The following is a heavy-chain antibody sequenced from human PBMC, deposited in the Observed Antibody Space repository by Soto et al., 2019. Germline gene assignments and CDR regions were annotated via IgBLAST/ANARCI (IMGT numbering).Heavy chain of an antibody. CDR2: IKSKTDGGTT. V-gene: IGHV3-15*07. J-gene: IGHJ6*02. CDR1: GFTFSNAW. Sequence: EVQLVESGGGLVKPGGSLRLSCAASGFTFSNAWMNWVRQAPGKGLEWVGRIKSKTDGGTTDYAAPVKGRFTISRADSXNTLYLQMNSLKTEDTAVYYCTTVDPRNVHYGMDVWGQGTTVTVSS. CDR3: TTVDPRNVHYGMDV.